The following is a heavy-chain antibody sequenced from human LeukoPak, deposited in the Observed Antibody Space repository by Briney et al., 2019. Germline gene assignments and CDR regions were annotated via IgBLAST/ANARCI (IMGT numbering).Heavy chain of an antibody. Sequence: SETLSLTCTASGGSISSSSYYWGWIRQPPGKGLEWIGSIYYSGSTYYNPSLKSRLTISVDTSKNQFSLKLSSVTAADPAVYYCAKRGQTRPTAASDSYSYYIDVWGKGTTVTVS. J-gene: IGHJ6*03. CDR2: IYYSGST. V-gene: IGHV4-39*01. D-gene: IGHD6-13*01. CDR1: GGSISSSSYY. CDR3: AKRGQTRPTAASDSYSYYIDV.